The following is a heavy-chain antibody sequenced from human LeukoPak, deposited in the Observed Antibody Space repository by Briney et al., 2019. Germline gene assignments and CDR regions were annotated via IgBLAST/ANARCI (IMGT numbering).Heavy chain of an antibody. CDR1: GFTFSSYA. Sequence: GGSLRLSCAASGFTFSSYAMHWVRQAPGKGLEWVAVISYDGSNKYYADSVKGRFTISRDNSKNTLYLQMNSLRAEDTAVYYCARGGRGSSWYLGIGNAFDIWGQGTMVTVSS. J-gene: IGHJ3*02. D-gene: IGHD6-13*01. CDR2: ISYDGSNK. V-gene: IGHV3-30*04. CDR3: ARGGRGSSWYLGIGNAFDI.